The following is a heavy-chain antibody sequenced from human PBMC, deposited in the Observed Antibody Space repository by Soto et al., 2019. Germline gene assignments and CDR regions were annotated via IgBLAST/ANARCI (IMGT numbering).Heavy chain of an antibody. V-gene: IGHV3-23*01. Sequence: PGGSLRLSCAASGFTFSSYAMTWVRQAPWKGLEWVSTISNSGGSPYYADSVKGRFTISRDNSKNTLYLQMNGLRAEDTALYYCAKDLTSAMYSSGWLDVWGQGTTVTVSS. D-gene: IGHD6-19*01. J-gene: IGHJ6*02. CDR1: GFTFSSYA. CDR3: AKDLTSAMYSSGWLDV. CDR2: ISNSGGSP.